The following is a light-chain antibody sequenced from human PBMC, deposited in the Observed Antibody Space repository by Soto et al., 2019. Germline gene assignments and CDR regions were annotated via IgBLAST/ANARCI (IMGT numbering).Light chain of an antibody. CDR1: QSVSSSY. V-gene: IGKV3-20*01. CDR2: GAS. Sequence: EIVVTHSPGTLSLSPGERATRSCSASQSVSSSYLAWYQQKPGQAPRLLIYGASSRATGIPHRFSGSGSGTDFTLTISRLEPEDFAVYSCHQYGSSPTTFGQGTRLEIK. J-gene: IGKJ5*01. CDR3: HQYGSSPTT.